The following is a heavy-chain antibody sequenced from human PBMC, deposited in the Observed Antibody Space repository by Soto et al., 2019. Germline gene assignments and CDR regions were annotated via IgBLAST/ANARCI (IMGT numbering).Heavy chain of an antibody. CDR2: INVYNGNT. CDR3: ASHGFDY. Sequence: QVQLVQSGAEVKKPGASVAVSCKASGYTFTSYAISWVRQAPGQGLEWMGWINVYNGNTKYAQKFQGRVTMTRDTSISTAYMELSRLRSDDTAVYYCASHGFDYWGQGTLVTVSS. CDR1: GYTFTSYA. J-gene: IGHJ4*02. V-gene: IGHV1-18*01.